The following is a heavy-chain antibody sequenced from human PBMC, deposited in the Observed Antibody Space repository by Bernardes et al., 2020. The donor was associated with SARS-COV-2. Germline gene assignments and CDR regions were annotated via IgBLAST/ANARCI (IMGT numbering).Heavy chain of an antibody. CDR1: GFTFSNYA. D-gene: IGHD3-22*01. V-gene: IGHV3-23*01. CDR3: AKGRIATCGYQGGNWFDS. Sequence: GGSLRLSCAASGFTFSNYAMSWFRQAPGKGLEWVSSISIIGMSTYYADSVKGRFTISRDNSKNTLYLQMNSLRAEDTAVYYCAKGRIATCGYQGGNWFDSWGQGTLVTVSS. J-gene: IGHJ5*01. CDR2: ISIIGMST.